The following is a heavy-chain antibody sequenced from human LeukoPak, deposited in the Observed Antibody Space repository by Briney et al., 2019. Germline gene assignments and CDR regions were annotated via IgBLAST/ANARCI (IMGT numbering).Heavy chain of an antibody. V-gene: IGHV1-2*02. Sequence: GASVKVPCKTSGYSFTAFYIHWVRQAPGQGLEWMGWTHPRRGDTNYAQKLQGRVTMTRDTSISTAYLDLSSLRSDDTAVYYCARVSVGSGYDAFEIWGQGTMVTVSS. J-gene: IGHJ3*02. D-gene: IGHD6-19*01. CDR3: ARVSVGSGYDAFEI. CDR2: THPRRGDT. CDR1: GYSFTAFY.